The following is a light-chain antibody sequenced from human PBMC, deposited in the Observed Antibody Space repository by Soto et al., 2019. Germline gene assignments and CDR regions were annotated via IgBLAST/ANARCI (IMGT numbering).Light chain of an antibody. Sequence: AIQLTQSPSSLSASVGDRVTITCRASQGISSALAWYQQKPGKAPKLLIYDASSLESGVPSRFSGSGSGTDFTLTISSLQPEDFATYYCQQFNSYPHTYGQGTRLEIK. CDR3: QQFNSYPHT. CDR1: QGISSA. CDR2: DAS. J-gene: IGKJ5*01. V-gene: IGKV1-13*02.